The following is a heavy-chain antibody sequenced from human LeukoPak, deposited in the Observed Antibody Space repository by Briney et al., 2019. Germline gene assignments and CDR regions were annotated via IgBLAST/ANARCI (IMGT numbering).Heavy chain of an antibody. D-gene: IGHD5-18*01. J-gene: IGHJ4*02. CDR3: AREGRGYSYGSEAFDY. Sequence: TETLSLTCAVSGGSISSSNWWSWVRQPPGKGLEWIGEIYHSGSTNYNPSLKSRVTISVDKSKNQFSLKLSSVTAADTAVYYCAREGRGYSYGSEAFDYWGQGTLVTVSS. CDR1: GGSISSSNW. CDR2: IYHSGST. V-gene: IGHV4-4*02.